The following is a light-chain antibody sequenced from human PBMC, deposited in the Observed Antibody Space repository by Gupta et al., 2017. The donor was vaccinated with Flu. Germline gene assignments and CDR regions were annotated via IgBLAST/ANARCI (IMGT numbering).Light chain of an antibody. V-gene: IGKV3-20*01. J-gene: IGKJ1*01. CDR2: AAS. CDR3: QHDDSPPHA. Sequence: EIVLTQSPATLSLSPGEGATLSCRASQSIPYNYLAWYQQHPGQAPRLLIFAASKRATGIPDRFSGSGSGTEFILTISRLEPADYAVYYCQHDDSPPHAFGQGTRVDVK. CDR1: QSIPYNY.